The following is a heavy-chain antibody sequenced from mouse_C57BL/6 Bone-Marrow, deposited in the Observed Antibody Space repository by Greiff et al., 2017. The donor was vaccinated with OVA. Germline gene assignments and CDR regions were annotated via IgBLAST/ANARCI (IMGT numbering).Heavy chain of an antibody. D-gene: IGHD1-1*01. CDR3: ARDYTAVVARAMDY. Sequence: QVQLQQPGAELVKPGASVKLSCKASGYTFTSYWMQWVKQRPGQGLEWIGEIDPSDSYTNYNQKFKGKATLTVDTSSSTAYMQLSSLTSEDSAVYDCARDYTAVVARAMDYWGRGTSVTVSS. J-gene: IGHJ4*01. CDR1: GYTFTSYW. V-gene: IGHV1-50*01. CDR2: IDPSDSYT.